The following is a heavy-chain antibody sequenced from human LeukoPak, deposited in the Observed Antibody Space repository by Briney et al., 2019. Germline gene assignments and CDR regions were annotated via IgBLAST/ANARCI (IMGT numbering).Heavy chain of an antibody. Sequence: LSGGSLRLSCAASGFTFSSYAMNWVRQAPGKGLEWVSLIYSGGNTYYADSVKGRSTISRDNSKNTLYLQMNSLRAEDTAVYYCARDPYDYSTYVGENWFDPWGQGTLVTVSS. D-gene: IGHD4-11*01. CDR3: ARDPYDYSTYVGENWFDP. CDR1: GFTFSSYA. V-gene: IGHV3-66*01. CDR2: IYSGGNT. J-gene: IGHJ5*02.